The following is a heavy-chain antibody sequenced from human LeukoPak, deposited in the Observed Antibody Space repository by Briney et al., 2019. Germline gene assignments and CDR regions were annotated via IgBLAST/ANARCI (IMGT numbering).Heavy chain of an antibody. Sequence: ASVSVSYTAAEYTFTHYYMHWVHQAPGKGREWMGGVDAEDGETIYAEKFQGRVTITADTSTDTAYVELSSLRSEDTAVYYCATAYGPYWGQGTLVTVSS. J-gene: IGHJ4*02. D-gene: IGHD3-10*01. CDR3: ATAYGPY. CDR2: VDAEDGET. CDR1: EYTFTHYY. V-gene: IGHV1-69-2*01.